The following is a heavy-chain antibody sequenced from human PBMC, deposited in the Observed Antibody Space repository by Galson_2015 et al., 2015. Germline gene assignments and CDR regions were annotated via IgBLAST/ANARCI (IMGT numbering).Heavy chain of an antibody. D-gene: IGHD2-15*01. CDR2: ISSTGIYT. Sequence: SLRLSCAASGFTFGDYYMSWIRQAPGKGLEWVSYISSTGIYTNLADSVKGRFTISRDNAKNSLYLQMNSLRAEDTAVYYCARSYCSGGSCYFGNTYYFDYWGQGTLVTVFS. J-gene: IGHJ4*02. V-gene: IGHV3-11*06. CDR3: ARSYCSGGSCYFGNTYYFDY. CDR1: GFTFGDYY.